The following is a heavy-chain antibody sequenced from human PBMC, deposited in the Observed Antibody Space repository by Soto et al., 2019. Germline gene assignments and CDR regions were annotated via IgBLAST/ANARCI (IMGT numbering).Heavy chain of an antibody. CDR2: IIPIFGTA. J-gene: IGHJ6*02. Sequence: QVQLVQSGAEVKKPGSSVKVSCKASGGTFSSYAISWVRQAPGQGLEWMGGIIPIFGTANYAQKFQGRVTMTADESTSTAYMELSSLRAEDTAVYYCARHDCISSSCYYYYYYAMDVWGQGTTVTVSS. V-gene: IGHV1-69*12. CDR3: ARHDCISSSCYYYYYYAMDV. CDR1: GGTFSSYA. D-gene: IGHD2-2*01.